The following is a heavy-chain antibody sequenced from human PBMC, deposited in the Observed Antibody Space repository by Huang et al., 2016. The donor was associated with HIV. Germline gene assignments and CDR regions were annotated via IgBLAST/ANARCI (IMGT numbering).Heavy chain of an antibody. Sequence: QVQLLQSGAEVKKPGASVKISCKTSGYNFKTHAVSWVRQTPGQGLEWMGGVSGYNSYTTYSQRLQGRVTMTTDTSTNTVDMELRSLRSDDTAVYYCARRVGSGWYGEIDYWGQGTLVTVSS. J-gene: IGHJ4*02. V-gene: IGHV1-18*04. D-gene: IGHD6-19*01. CDR3: ARRVGSGWYGEIDY. CDR1: GYNFKTHA. CDR2: VSGYNSYT.